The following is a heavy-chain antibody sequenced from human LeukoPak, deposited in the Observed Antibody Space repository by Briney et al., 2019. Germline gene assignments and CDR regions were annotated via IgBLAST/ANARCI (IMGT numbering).Heavy chain of an antibody. CDR1: GDSISRSY. V-gene: IGHV4-59*08. CDR3: ARQPYYYDSSGYLGAFDI. D-gene: IGHD3-22*01. CDR2: IYNSGST. Sequence: SETLSLTCKVSGDSISRSYWSWIRQPPGTGLEWLCYIYNSGSTNNNPSLKSRATISVDTSKSQTSLILSSVTAADTAVYYCARQPYYYDSSGYLGAFDIWGQGTMVTGSS. J-gene: IGHJ3*02.